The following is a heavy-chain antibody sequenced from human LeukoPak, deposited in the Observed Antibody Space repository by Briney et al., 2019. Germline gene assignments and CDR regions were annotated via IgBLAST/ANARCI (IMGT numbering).Heavy chain of an antibody. CDR2: ISAYNGNT. V-gene: IGHV1-18*01. CDR1: GYTFTSYG. Sequence: GASVKVSCKASGYTFTSYGISWVRQAPGQELEWMGWISAYNGNTNYAQKLQGRVTMTTDTSTSTAYMELRSLRSDDTAVYYCARWNYYDSSGYFADYWGQGTLVTVSS. CDR3: ARWNYYDSSGYFADY. J-gene: IGHJ4*02. D-gene: IGHD3-22*01.